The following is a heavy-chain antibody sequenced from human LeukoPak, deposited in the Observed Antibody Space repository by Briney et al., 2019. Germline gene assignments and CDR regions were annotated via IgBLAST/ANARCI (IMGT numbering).Heavy chain of an antibody. CDR2: IYYSSST. CDR1: GGSISSYS. Sequence: SGTLSLTCTVSGGSISSYSWSWVRQPPGKGLEWIGYIYYSSSTNYTPSLKSRLTISVDTSNNQFSLNLSSVTAADTAVYYCARGMTTGPDPWGQGTLVTVSS. V-gene: IGHV4-59*08. D-gene: IGHD4-17*01. CDR3: ARGMTTGPDP. J-gene: IGHJ5*02.